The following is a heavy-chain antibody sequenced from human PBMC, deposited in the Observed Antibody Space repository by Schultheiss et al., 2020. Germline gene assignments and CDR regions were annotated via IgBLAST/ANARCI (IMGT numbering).Heavy chain of an antibody. D-gene: IGHD1-26*01. CDR3: ARAPSYSGAYYYYGMDV. V-gene: IGHV4-30-4*01. CDR1: GGSISSGDYY. J-gene: IGHJ6*02. CDR2: IYYSGST. Sequence: SETLSLTCTVSGGSISSGDYYWSWIRQPPGKGLEWIGYIYYSGSTYYNPSLKSRVTISVDTSKNQFSLKLSSVTAADTAVYYCARAPSYSGAYYYYGMDVWGQGTTVTVSS.